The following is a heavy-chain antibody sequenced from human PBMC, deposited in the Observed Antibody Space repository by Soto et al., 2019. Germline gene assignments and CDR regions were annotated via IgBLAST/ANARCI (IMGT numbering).Heavy chain of an antibody. D-gene: IGHD6-13*01. Sequence: GGSLRLSCAASGFTFSSYAMSWVRQARGKGLEWVSAISGSGGSTYYADSVKGRFTISRDNSKNTLYLQMNSLRAEDTAVYYCAKGLAAGTHYYYYGMDVWGQGTTVTVSS. CDR2: ISGSGGST. J-gene: IGHJ6*02. CDR3: AKGLAAGTHYYYYGMDV. CDR1: GFTFSSYA. V-gene: IGHV3-23*01.